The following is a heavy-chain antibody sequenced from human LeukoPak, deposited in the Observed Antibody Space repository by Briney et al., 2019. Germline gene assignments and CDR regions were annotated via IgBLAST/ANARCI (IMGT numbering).Heavy chain of an antibody. D-gene: IGHD3-3*01. J-gene: IGHJ3*02. CDR1: GFTFSSYW. CDR2: IATDGSTT. Sequence: GGSLRLSCAASGFTFSSYWIHWVRQAPGKGLVWVSRIATDGSTTMYADSVKGRFTISRDNAKNTLYLQMNSLRAEDTAVYYCARVRFLEWSRDAFDIWGQGTMVTVSS. CDR3: ARVRFLEWSRDAFDI. V-gene: IGHV3-74*03.